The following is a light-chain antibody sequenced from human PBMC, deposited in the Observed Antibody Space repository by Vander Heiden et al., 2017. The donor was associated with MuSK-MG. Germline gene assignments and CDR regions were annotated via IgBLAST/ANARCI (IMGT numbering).Light chain of an antibody. CDR1: QSVSSN. CDR3: HQDENWPQV. V-gene: IGKV3D-15*01. CDR2: GAS. Sequence: EIVMTQSPATLSVSPGERATLSCRASQSVSSNLAWYQQKPGQAPRLLIYGASTRATGVPARFSGSGSGTEFSLTISSLQSADFAVYYCHQDENWPQVFGGGTKVEIK. J-gene: IGKJ4*01.